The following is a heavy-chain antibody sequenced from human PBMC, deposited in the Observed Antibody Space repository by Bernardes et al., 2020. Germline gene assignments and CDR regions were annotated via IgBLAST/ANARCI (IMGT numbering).Heavy chain of an antibody. CDR2: IYYSGST. CDR1: GGSISSYY. CDR3: ARGENHYLLDY. V-gene: IGHV4-59*12. Sequence: SETLSLTCTVSGGSISSYYWSWIRQPPGKGLEWIGYIYYSGSTNYNPSLKSRVTISVDTSKNQFSLKLSSVTAADTAVYYCARGENHYLLDYWGQGTLVTVSS. J-gene: IGHJ4*02. D-gene: IGHD1-26*01.